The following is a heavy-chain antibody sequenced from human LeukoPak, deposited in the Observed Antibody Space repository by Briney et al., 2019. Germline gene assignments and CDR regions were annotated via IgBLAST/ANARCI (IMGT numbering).Heavy chain of an antibody. D-gene: IGHD1-26*01. Sequence: SETLSLTCAVYGGSFSGYYWSWIRQPPGKGLEWIGEINHSGSTNYNPSLKSRVTISVDTSKNQFSLKLTSVTAADTAVYYCARTGGSFYFYYYMDVWGKGTTVTVSS. V-gene: IGHV4-34*01. CDR2: INHSGST. J-gene: IGHJ6*03. CDR3: ARTGGSFYFYYYMDV. CDR1: GGSFSGYY.